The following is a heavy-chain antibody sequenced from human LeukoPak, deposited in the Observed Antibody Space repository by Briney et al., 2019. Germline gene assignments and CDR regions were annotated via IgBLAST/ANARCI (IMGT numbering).Heavy chain of an antibody. Sequence: PGGSLRLSCAASGFTFSSYWMSWVRQAPGKGLEWVANIKQDGSEKYYVDSVKGRFTISRDNAKNSLYLQMNSLRAEDTAVYYCARAGASTFGGVIGNYYYYYMDVWGKGTTVTISS. D-gene: IGHD3-16*02. V-gene: IGHV3-7*01. J-gene: IGHJ6*03. CDR2: IKQDGSEK. CDR1: GFTFSSYW. CDR3: ARAGASTFGGVIGNYYYYYMDV.